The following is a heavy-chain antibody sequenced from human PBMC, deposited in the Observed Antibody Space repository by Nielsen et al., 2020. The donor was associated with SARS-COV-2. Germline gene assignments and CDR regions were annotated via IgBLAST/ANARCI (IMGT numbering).Heavy chain of an antibody. CDR3: AKDRRAAGLY. V-gene: IGHV3-30*18. CDR1: GFTFSSYG. Sequence: GESLKISCAASGFTFSSYGMHWVRQAPGKGLEWVAVISYDGSNKYYAGSVKGRFTISRDNSKNTLYLQMNSLRAEDTAVYYCAKDRRAAGLYWGQGTLVTVSS. J-gene: IGHJ4*02. CDR2: ISYDGSNK. D-gene: IGHD6-13*01.